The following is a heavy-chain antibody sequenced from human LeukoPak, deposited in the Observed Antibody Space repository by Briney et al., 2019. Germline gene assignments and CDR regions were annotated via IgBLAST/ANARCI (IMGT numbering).Heavy chain of an antibody. J-gene: IGHJ6*03. CDR2: IYYSGST. Sequence: TSETLSLTCTVSGGSISSYYWSWIRQPPGKGLEWIGYIYYSGSTNYNPSLKSRVTISVDTSKNQFSLKLSSVTAADTAVYYCTRGDYCGAGNYDDYYYYMDVWGKGTTVTISS. D-gene: IGHD3-10*01. V-gene: IGHV4-59*01. CDR3: TRGDYCGAGNYDDYYYYMDV. CDR1: GGSISSYY.